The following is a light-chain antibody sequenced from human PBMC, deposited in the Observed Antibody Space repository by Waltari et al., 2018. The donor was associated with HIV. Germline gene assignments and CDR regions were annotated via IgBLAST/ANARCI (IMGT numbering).Light chain of an antibody. V-gene: IGLV2-23*02. CDR3: SSYATGNTYV. J-gene: IGLJ1*01. CDR2: EVT. Sequence: QSALTQPASVSGSPGQSITISCTGTNSDIGKYNLVSWYQQHPGKVPKVLIFEVTTRPSGISPRFSGSKSDNTASLTISGLQAEDEADYYCSSYATGNTYVFGTGTSVTVL. CDR1: NSDIGKYNL.